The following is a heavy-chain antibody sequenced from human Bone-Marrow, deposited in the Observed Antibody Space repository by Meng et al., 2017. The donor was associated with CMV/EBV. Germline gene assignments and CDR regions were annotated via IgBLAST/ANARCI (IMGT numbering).Heavy chain of an antibody. Sequence: ASVKVSCKASGYTFTGYYMHWVRQAPGQGLEWMGWINPNSGGTNYAQKFQGRVTMTRDTSASTVYMELSSLRSEDTAVYYCARVYTDPPSSGYNTDAFDIWGQGTRVTGSS. J-gene: IGHJ3*02. D-gene: IGHD6-19*01. CDR2: INPNSGGT. CDR3: ARVYTDPPSSGYNTDAFDI. V-gene: IGHV1-2*02. CDR1: GYTFTGYY.